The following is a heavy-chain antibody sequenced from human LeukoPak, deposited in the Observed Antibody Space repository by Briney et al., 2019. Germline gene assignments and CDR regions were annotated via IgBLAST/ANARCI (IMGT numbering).Heavy chain of an antibody. V-gene: IGHV4-39*07. Sequence: SETLSLTCTVSGGSISSSSYYWGWIRQPPGKGLEWIGSIYYSGSTYYNPSLKSRVTISVDTSKNQFSLKLSSVTAADTAVYYCARVGAYSSSWYVGLWANPSRNWFDPWGQGTLVTVSS. CDR3: ARVGAYSSSWYVGLWANPSRNWFDP. CDR1: GGSISSSSYY. J-gene: IGHJ5*02. CDR2: IYYSGST. D-gene: IGHD6-13*01.